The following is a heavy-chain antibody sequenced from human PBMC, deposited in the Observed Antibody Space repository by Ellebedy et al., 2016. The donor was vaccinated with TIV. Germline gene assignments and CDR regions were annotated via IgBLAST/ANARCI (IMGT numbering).Heavy chain of an antibody. CDR1: GFTFRSFA. J-gene: IGHJ4*02. D-gene: IGHD3-22*01. V-gene: IGHV3-30*18. CDR3: VKDSGGFYPHY. CDR2: VFHDGIRQ. Sequence: GESLKISXAASGFTFRSFAIHWVRLAPGKGLEWVGIVFHDGIRQDHADSVKGRFTTSRDNSKNTLYLQMSSLRPEDTAVYHCVKDSGGFYPHYWGQGTLVTVSS.